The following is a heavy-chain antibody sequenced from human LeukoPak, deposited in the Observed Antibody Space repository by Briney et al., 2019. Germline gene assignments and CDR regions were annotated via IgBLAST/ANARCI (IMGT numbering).Heavy chain of an antibody. D-gene: IGHD2-15*01. CDR3: ARGRVRYCSGGSCYSAYYYMDV. CDR2: INHSGST. Sequence: SETLSLTCAVYGGSFSGYYWSWIRQPPGKGLEWIGEINHSGSTNYNPSLRSRVTISVDTSKNQFSLKLSSVTAADTAVYYCARGRVRYCSGGSCYSAYYYMDVWGKGTTVTVSS. CDR1: GGSFSGYY. J-gene: IGHJ6*03. V-gene: IGHV4-34*01.